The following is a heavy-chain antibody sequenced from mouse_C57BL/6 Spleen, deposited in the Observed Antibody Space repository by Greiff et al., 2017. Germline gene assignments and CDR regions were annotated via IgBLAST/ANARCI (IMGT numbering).Heavy chain of an antibody. CDR1: GYAFSSYW. J-gene: IGHJ2*01. Sequence: QVQLKESGAELVKPGASVKISCKASGYAFSSYWMNWVKQRPGKGLEWIGQIYPGDGDTNYNRKFKGKATLTADKSSSTAYMQLSSLTSEDSAVYFCARTAITTVVATSRFDYWGQGTTLTVSS. V-gene: IGHV1-80*01. CDR2: IYPGDGDT. D-gene: IGHD1-1*01. CDR3: ARTAITTVVATSRFDY.